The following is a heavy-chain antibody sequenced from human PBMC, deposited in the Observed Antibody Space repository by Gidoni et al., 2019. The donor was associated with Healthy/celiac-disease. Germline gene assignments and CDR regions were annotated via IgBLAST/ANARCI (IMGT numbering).Heavy chain of an antibody. D-gene: IGHD2-8*01. J-gene: IGHJ4*02. CDR1: GFTFEGDA. V-gene: IGHV3-9*01. CDR3: AKGLIVLMAPNEDYFDY. CDR2: ISWNSGSI. Sequence: EVQLVESGGGVVQRGRSLRRSCAAPGFTFEGDAMHWVRQAPGKGLEWVSGISWNSGSIGYADSVKGRFTISRDNAKNSLYLQMNSLRAEDTALYYCAKGLIVLMAPNEDYFDYWGQGTLVTVSS.